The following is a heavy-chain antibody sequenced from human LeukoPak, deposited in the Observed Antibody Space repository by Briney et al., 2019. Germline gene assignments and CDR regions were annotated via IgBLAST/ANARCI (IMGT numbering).Heavy chain of an antibody. CDR2: ISAYNGNT. CDR3: ARAGYYGSGSYYKDWFDP. Sequence: GASVKVSCKASGYTFTSYGVSWVRQAPGQGLEWMGWISAYNGNTNYAQKLQGRVTMTTDTSTSTAYMELRTLRSDDTAVYYCARAGYYGSGSYYKDWFDPWGQGTLVTVSS. V-gene: IGHV1-18*01. CDR1: GYTFTSYG. D-gene: IGHD3-10*01. J-gene: IGHJ5*02.